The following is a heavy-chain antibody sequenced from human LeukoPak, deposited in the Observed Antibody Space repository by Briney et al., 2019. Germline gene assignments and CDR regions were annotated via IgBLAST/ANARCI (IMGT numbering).Heavy chain of an antibody. Sequence: ASVKVSCKASGYTFTSYDINWVRQATGQGLEWMGWMNPNSGNTGYAQKFQGRVTMTRDTSTSTVYMELSSLRSEDTAVYYCARGPRITLIRGGQWCYYMDVWGKGTTVTISS. J-gene: IGHJ6*03. CDR3: ARGPRITLIRGGQWCYYMDV. CDR1: GYTFTSYD. D-gene: IGHD3-10*01. V-gene: IGHV1-8*01. CDR2: MNPNSGNT.